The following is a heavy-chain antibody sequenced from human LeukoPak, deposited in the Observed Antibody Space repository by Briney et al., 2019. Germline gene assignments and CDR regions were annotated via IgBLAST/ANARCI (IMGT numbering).Heavy chain of an antibody. CDR1: GGSISSSNYY. J-gene: IGHJ4*02. CDR2: IYYSGST. D-gene: IGHD3-10*01. V-gene: IGHV4-61*05. Sequence: SETLSLTCTVSGGSISSSNYYWSWIRQPPGKGLESIGYIYYSGSTNYNPSLMSRVTISVDTSKNQFSLKLTPVTAADTAVYYCARHRGAGFDYWGQGTLVTVSS. CDR3: ARHRGAGFDY.